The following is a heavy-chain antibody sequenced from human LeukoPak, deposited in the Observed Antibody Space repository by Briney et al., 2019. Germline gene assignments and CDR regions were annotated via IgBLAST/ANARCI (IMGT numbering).Heavy chain of an antibody. CDR1: GGTFSSYA. D-gene: IGHD6-13*01. J-gene: IGHJ5*02. Sequence: SVKVSCKASGGTFSSYAISWVRQAPGQGLEWMGGIIPIFGTANYAQKFQGRVTITADESTSTAYMELSSLRSEDTAVYYCARDHSDSSSWYNWFDPWGQGTLVTVSS. CDR3: ARDHSDSSSWYNWFDP. V-gene: IGHV1-69*13. CDR2: IIPIFGTA.